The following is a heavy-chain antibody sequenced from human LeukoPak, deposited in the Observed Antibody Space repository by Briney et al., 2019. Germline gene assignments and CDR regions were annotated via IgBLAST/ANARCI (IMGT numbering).Heavy chain of an antibody. Sequence: ASVKVSCKASGYTFTTYGISWVRQAPGQGLEWMGWISTYNGNPTYVQNLQGRVTMTTDTSTSTAYMELRSLRSDVTAVYYCARDSGRIAANFDYWGQGTLVTVSS. J-gene: IGHJ4*02. V-gene: IGHV1-18*01. CDR2: ISTYNGNP. D-gene: IGHD6-13*01. CDR1: GYTFTTYG. CDR3: ARDSGRIAANFDY.